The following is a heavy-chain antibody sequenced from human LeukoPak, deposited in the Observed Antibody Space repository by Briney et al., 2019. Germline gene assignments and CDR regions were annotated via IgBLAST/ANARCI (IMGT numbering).Heavy chain of an antibody. Sequence: SETLSHTCAVYGGSFSGYYWSWIRQPPGKGLEWIGEINHSGSTNYNPSPKSRVTISVDTSKNQFSLKLSSVTAADTAVYYCARWIRGSYYFDYWGQGTLVTVSS. CDR2: INHSGST. CDR3: ARWIRGSYYFDY. J-gene: IGHJ4*02. D-gene: IGHD5-18*01. CDR1: GGSFSGYY. V-gene: IGHV4-34*01.